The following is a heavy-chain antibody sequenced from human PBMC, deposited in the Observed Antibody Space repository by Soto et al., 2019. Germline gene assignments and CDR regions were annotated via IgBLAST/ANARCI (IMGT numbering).Heavy chain of an antibody. CDR3: ARLPSVLPVVDM. J-gene: IGHJ3*02. CDR2: IIPISGTT. CDR1: GGPFSNYA. V-gene: IGHV1-69*01. Sequence: QVHLVQSGAEVKKPGSSVKVSCQASGGPFSNYALSWVRQAPGHGLEWMGGIIPISGTTDYAQKFQARVTITADESTNTAYMERSSLRADDTAVYYCARLPSVLPVVDMWGQGTLVTVSS.